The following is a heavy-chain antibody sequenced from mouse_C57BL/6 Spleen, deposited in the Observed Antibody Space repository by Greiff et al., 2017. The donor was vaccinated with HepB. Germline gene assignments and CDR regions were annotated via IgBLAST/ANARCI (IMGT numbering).Heavy chain of an antibody. CDR3: ARTRVDPLLREAWFAY. J-gene: IGHJ3*01. V-gene: IGHV1-7*01. CDR1: GYTFTSYW. Sequence: QVQLQQSGAELAKPGASVKLSCKASGYTFTSYWMHWVKQRPGQGLEWIGYINPSSGYTKYNQKFKDKATLTADKSSSTAYMQLSSLTYEDSAVYYCARTRVDPLLREAWFAYWGQGTLVTVSA. D-gene: IGHD2-1*01. CDR2: INPSSGYT.